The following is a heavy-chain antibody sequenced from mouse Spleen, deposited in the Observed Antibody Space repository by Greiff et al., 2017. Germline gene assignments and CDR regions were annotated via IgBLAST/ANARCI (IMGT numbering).Heavy chain of an antibody. CDR1: GFTFSSYG. CDR2: ISSGGSYT. V-gene: IGHV5-6*01. Sequence: VQLKESGGDLVKPGGSLKLSCAASGFTFSSYGMSWVRQTPDKRLEWVATISSGGSYTYYPDSVKGRFTISRDNAKNTLYLQMSSLKSEDTAMYYCARQRDYGSSPFDYWGQGTTLTVSS. J-gene: IGHJ2*01. D-gene: IGHD1-1*01. CDR3: ARQRDYGSSPFDY.